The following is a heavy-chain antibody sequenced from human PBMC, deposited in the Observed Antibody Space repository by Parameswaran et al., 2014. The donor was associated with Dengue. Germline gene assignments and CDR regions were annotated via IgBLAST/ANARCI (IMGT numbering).Heavy chain of an antibody. CDR3: ATNHYYYDSSGQFDY. V-gene: IGHV3-48*01. D-gene: IGHD3-22*01. CDR2: ISSSSSTI. Sequence: KWIRQPPGKGLEWVSYISSSSSTIYYADSVKGRFTISRDNAKNSLYLQMNSLRAEDTAVYYCATNHYYYDSSGQFDYWARNPGHRLL. J-gene: IGHJ4*01.